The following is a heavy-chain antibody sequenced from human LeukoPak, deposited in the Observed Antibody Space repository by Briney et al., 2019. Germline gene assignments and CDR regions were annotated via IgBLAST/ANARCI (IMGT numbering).Heavy chain of an antibody. CDR1: GFTFSSYA. J-gene: IGHJ4*02. V-gene: IGHV3-23*01. CDR2: ISGSGGGT. D-gene: IGHD6-6*01. CDR3: ARGVEYSSSPLDY. Sequence: GGSLRLSCAASGFTFSSYAMSWVRQAPGKGLEWVSAISGSGGGTYFADSVKGRFTISRDNSKNTLYLQMNSLRAEDTALYYCARGVEYSSSPLDYWGQGTLVTVSS.